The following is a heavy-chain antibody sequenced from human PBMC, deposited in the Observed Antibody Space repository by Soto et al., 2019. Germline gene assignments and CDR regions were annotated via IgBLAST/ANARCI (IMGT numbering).Heavy chain of an antibody. D-gene: IGHD4-17*01. Sequence: SETLSLTCSVSGGSISNYYWSWVRQSPGMGLEWIGYIYYSGLTKYNPSLKSRVTISVGTSKNQFSLRLSSVTAADSAVYYCARSGDYTNYYYYYMDVWGKGTTVTVSS. CDR3: ARSGDYTNYYYYYMDV. J-gene: IGHJ6*03. V-gene: IGHV4-59*08. CDR1: GGSISNYY. CDR2: IYYSGLT.